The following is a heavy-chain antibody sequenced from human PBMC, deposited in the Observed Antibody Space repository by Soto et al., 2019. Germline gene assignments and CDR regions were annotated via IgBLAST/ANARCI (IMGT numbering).Heavy chain of an antibody. CDR1: GFTFSTYG. CDR2: ISSDSGGST. V-gene: IGHV3-23*01. Sequence: EVQLLESGGDLVQPGGSLRLTCAASGFTFSTYGMSWVRQAPGKGLEWVSSISSDSGGSTYYADSVKDRFTISRDNSKNTLYLQMNTLRAEDTAVYYCAKEGRRLPATSPPHWFDPWGQGTLVTVSS. J-gene: IGHJ5*02. D-gene: IGHD2-2*01. CDR3: AKEGRRLPATSPPHWFDP.